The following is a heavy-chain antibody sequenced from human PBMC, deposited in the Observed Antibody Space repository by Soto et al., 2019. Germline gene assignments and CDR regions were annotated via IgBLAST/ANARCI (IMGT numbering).Heavy chain of an antibody. CDR2: TSGYIGNT. V-gene: IGHV1-18*01. J-gene: IGHJ4*02. CDR3: ARGGFRGAVNMNKYFDY. Sequence: ASVKVSCKASGYTFTNYGISWVRQAPGQGLEWMGWTSGYIGNTNYGQKFQGRVTLTTDTSTSTAYMELTRLRSDYTAVYYCARGGFRGAVNMNKYFDYWGQGTQVTVSS. CDR1: GYTFTNYG. D-gene: IGHD4-17*01.